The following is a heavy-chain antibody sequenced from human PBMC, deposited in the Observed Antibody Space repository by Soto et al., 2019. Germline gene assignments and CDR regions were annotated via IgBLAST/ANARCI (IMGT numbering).Heavy chain of an antibody. CDR3: ARDRILGGLDV. V-gene: IGHV4-61*01. Sequence: PSETLSLTCTVSGGSVSSGSFYWTWIRQPPGKGLEWIGYIYNSETTNYNPSLKRRVTMLLDTSKNQFSLILTSVTAADTAVYYCARDRILGGLDVWGQGTTVTVYS. CDR2: IYNSETT. D-gene: IGHD7-27*01. CDR1: GGSVSSGSFY. J-gene: IGHJ6*02.